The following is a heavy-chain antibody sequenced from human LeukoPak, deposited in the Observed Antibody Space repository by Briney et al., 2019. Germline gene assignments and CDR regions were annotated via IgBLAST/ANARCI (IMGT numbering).Heavy chain of an antibody. CDR2: ISGSGGST. CDR3: ARDHHRSSSWYADYYYYYMDV. V-gene: IGHV3-23*01. CDR1: GFTFSSYA. Sequence: GGSLRLSCAVSGFTFSSYAMSWVRQAPGKGLEWVSAISGSGGSTYYADSVKGRFTISRDNSKNTLYLQMNSLRAEDTAVYYCARDHHRSSSWYADYYYYYMDVWGKGTTVTVSS. J-gene: IGHJ6*03. D-gene: IGHD6-13*01.